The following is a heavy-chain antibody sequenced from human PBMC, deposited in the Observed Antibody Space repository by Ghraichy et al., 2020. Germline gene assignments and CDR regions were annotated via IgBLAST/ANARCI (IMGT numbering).Heavy chain of an antibody. V-gene: IGHV4-34*01. CDR1: GGSFSVYY. CDR3: ARDLIRGKNLKIGRRSYAMDV. J-gene: IGHJ6*02. CDR2: INHSGSA. Sequence: SETLSLTCAVYGGSFSVYYWNWIRQPPGKGLQWIGEINHSGSANYNPSLKSRVTISVDTSKNQISLKLSSVTAADSAVYFCARDLIRGKNLKIGRRSYAMDVWGQGTTVTVSS. D-gene: IGHD3-10*01.